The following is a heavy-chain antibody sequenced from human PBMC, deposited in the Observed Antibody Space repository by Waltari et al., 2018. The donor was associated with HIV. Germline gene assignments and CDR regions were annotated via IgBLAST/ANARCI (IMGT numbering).Heavy chain of an antibody. J-gene: IGHJ4*02. D-gene: IGHD2-15*01. CDR3: AKVPRSGPHSGVGHFDF. V-gene: IGHV3-23*01. CDR1: GFTISAYA. CDR2: ISASGDNT. Sequence: EVHLLESGGGSLQVGGSLKLACTASGFTISAYAMPWVRQVPGKGLEWVASISASGDNTYYVTSVKGRITNYRDNAENTLSLQIDSLRADDTAVYYCAKVPRSGPHSGVGHFDFWGQGTRVIVSS.